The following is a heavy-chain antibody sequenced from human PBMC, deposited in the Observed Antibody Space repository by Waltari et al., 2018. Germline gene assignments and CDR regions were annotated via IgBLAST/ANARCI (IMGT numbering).Heavy chain of an antibody. Sequence: EVRPLPSGGGLVQPGVSLTLSCAASGFSFSAYWITWVRQAPGKGLEWVANIKYDGSATYHVDSVNGRFTISRDNAKNSLYLQMNDVSAEDTAIYYCARGSTGYVRVWDCWGQGTVVTVSS. CDR2: IKYDGSAT. V-gene: IGHV3-7*03. CDR1: GFSFSAYW. CDR3: ARGSTGYVRVWDC. J-gene: IGHJ4*02. D-gene: IGHD2-2*01.